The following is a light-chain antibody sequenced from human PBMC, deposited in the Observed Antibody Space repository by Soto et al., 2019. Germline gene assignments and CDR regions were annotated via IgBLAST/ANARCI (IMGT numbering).Light chain of an antibody. CDR3: QQHINRLS. Sequence: EIVFTQSPAPLSFSPGGRATPSRRASQSVSNFLAWYQQKPGQAPRLLIYHASNRATGIPARFSGSGSGTDFTLTISTLGPEDFAVYYCQQHINRLSFGGGTKVDIK. J-gene: IGKJ4*01. V-gene: IGKV3-11*01. CDR2: HAS. CDR1: QSVSNF.